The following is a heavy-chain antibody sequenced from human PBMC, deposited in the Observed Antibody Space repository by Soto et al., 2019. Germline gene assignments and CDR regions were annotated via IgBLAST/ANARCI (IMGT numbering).Heavy chain of an antibody. Sequence: SETLSLTCTVSGGAISSGDYYWSWIRQPPGKGLEWIGYIYYSGSTYYNPSLKSRVTISVDTSKNQFSLKLSSVTAADTAVYYCARRFGSFYYDSSGFWFDPWGQGTLVTVSS. D-gene: IGHD3-22*01. CDR2: IYYSGST. J-gene: IGHJ5*02. CDR1: GGAISSGDYY. CDR3: ARRFGSFYYDSSGFWFDP. V-gene: IGHV4-30-4*01.